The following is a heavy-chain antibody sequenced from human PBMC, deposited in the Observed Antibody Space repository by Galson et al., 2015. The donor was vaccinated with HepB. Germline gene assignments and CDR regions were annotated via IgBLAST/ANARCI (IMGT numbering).Heavy chain of an antibody. Sequence: LRLSCAASGFTFSSYEMNWVRQAPGKGLEWVSYISSSGSTIYYADSVKGRFTISRDNAKNSLYLQMNSLRAEDTAVYYCARCPPVYFDWLGEYYGMDVWGQGTTVTVSS. D-gene: IGHD3-9*01. V-gene: IGHV3-48*03. CDR1: GFTFSSYE. CDR3: ARCPPVYFDWLGEYYGMDV. J-gene: IGHJ6*02. CDR2: ISSSGSTI.